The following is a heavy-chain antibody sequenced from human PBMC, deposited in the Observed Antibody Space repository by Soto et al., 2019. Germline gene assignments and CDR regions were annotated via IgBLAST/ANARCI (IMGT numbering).Heavy chain of an antibody. CDR2: ISSNGGST. D-gene: IGHD3-3*01. CDR1: GFTFSSYA. CDR3: VNVRVLEWSQNNYYYGMDV. J-gene: IGHJ6*02. Sequence: PGGSLRLSCSASGFTFSSYAMHWVRQAPGKGLEYVSAISSNGGSTYYADSVKGRFTISRDNSKNTLYLQMSSLRAEDTAVYYCVNVRVLEWSQNNYYYGMDVWGQGTTVTVSS. V-gene: IGHV3-64D*06.